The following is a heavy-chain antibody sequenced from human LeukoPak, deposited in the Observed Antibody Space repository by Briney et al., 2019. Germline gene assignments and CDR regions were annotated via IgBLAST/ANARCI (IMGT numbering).Heavy chain of an antibody. CDR3: ARDQAPITMSTNFDY. J-gene: IGHJ4*02. CDR1: GGTFSSYA. V-gene: IGHV1-69*04. D-gene: IGHD3-10*02. Sequence: SVKVPCKASGGTFSSYAISWVRQAPGQGLEWMGRIIPILGIANYAQKFQGRVTITADKSTSTAYMELSSLRSEDTAVYYCARDQAPITMSTNFDYWGQGTLVTVSS. CDR2: IIPILGIA.